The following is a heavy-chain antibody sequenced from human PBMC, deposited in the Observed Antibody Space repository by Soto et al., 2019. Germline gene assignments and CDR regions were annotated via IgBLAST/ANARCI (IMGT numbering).Heavy chain of an antibody. CDR1: GYTFTSYG. D-gene: IGHD6-6*01. V-gene: IGHV1-18*01. J-gene: IGHJ6*02. Sequence: QVELVQSGAEVKKPGASVKVSCKACGYTFTSYGISWVRQAPGQGLEWMGWISAYNGNTNYAQKLQGRVTMTTDTSTSTAYMELRSLRSDDTAVYYCASGLYSSSSGPYYCYGMDVWGQGTTVTVSS. CDR3: ASGLYSSSSGPYYCYGMDV. CDR2: ISAYNGNT.